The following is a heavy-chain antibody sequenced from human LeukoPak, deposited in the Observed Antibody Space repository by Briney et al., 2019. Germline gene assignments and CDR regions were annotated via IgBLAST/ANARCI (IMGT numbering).Heavy chain of an antibody. V-gene: IGHV1-8*01. D-gene: IGHD3-22*01. CDR3: ARQGGAYYDSSGYRDYYYYGMDV. Sequence: SVKVSCKASGYTFTSYDINWVRQATGQGLEWMGWMNPDSGNTGYAQKFQGRVTMTRNTSISTAYMELSSLRSEDTAVYYCARQGGAYYDSSGYRDYYYYGMDVWGQGTTVTASS. CDR2: MNPDSGNT. J-gene: IGHJ6*02. CDR1: GYTFTSYD.